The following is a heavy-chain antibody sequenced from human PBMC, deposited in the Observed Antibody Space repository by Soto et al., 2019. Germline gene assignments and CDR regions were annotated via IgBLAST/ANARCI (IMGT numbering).Heavy chain of an antibody. D-gene: IGHD6-19*01. V-gene: IGHV5-51*01. Sequence: LGESLKISCKGSGYSFTSYWIGWVRQMPGKGLEWMGIIYPGDSDTRYSPSFQGQVTISADKSISTAYLQWSSLKASDTAMYYCARCTNSSGWYVRDAFDIWGQGTMVTVSS. J-gene: IGHJ3*02. CDR1: GYSFTSYW. CDR3: ARCTNSSGWYVRDAFDI. CDR2: IYPGDSDT.